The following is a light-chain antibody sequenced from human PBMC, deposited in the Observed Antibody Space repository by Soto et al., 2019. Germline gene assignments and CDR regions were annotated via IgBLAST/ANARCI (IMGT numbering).Light chain of an antibody. J-gene: IGKJ2*01. CDR2: GAS. V-gene: IGKV1-9*01. CDR1: QGINKF. CDR3: QQRTNYRFT. Sequence: IQLTQSPSSLSASVGDRVTITCRASQGINKFLAWYQQRPGKAPQLLVYGASTLQSGVPSRFSGSGSGTEFTLTISSLQPEDFATYDFQQRTNYRFTFGQGTKLEIK.